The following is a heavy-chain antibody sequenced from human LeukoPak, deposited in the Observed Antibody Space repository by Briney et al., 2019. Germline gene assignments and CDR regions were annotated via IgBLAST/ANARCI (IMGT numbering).Heavy chain of an antibody. D-gene: IGHD3-10*01. CDR1: GFTFSSYG. J-gene: IGHJ4*02. V-gene: IGHV3-33*01. Sequence: GRSLRLSCAASGFTFSSYGMHWVRQTPDMGMEWVALIWYDGSNKYYAASVKGRFTISRDNSKNTLYLEMNGLRAEDTAVYYCARDSGRSGSDDYWGQGTLVTVSS. CDR2: IWYDGSNK. CDR3: ARDSGRSGSDDY.